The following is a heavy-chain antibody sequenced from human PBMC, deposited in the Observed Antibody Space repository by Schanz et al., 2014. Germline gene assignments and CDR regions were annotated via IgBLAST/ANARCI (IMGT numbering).Heavy chain of an antibody. CDR3: ARPNGHNYYYYGLDV. Sequence: EVQLVESGGGLVQPGGSLRLSCAASGFTFSSYCMHWVRQAPGKGLVWVSGINSDGSTTIYADSVKGRFTISRDNTTHTLYLQMHRVRAADTAVYSCARPNGHNYYYYGLDVWGQGTTVTVSS. CDR1: GFTFSSYC. CDR2: INSDGSTT. D-gene: IGHD2-8*01. V-gene: IGHV3-74*01. J-gene: IGHJ6*02.